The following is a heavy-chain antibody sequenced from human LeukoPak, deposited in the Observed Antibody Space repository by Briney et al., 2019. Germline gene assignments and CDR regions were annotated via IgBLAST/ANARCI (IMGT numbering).Heavy chain of an antibody. V-gene: IGHV1-18*04. D-gene: IGHD5-12*01. J-gene: IGHJ5*02. CDR3: ARRPGYSGYDPNSFDP. CDR1: GYTFTSYG. Sequence: ASVKVSCKASGYTFTSYGISWVRQAPGQALEWMGWISAYNGNTNYAQKLQGRVTMTTDTSTSTAYMELRSLRSDDRAVYYCARRPGYSGYDPNSFDPWGQGTLVTVSS. CDR2: ISAYNGNT.